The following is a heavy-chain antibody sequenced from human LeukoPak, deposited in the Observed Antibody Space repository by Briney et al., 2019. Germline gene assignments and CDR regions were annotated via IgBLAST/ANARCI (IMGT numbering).Heavy chain of an antibody. CDR3: ARVIRIGRWLQLPNSEGLDY. CDR2: IYSGGST. V-gene: IGHV3-53*01. J-gene: IGHJ4*02. Sequence: GGSLRLSCAASGFTVSSNYMSWVRQAPGKGLEWVSVIYSGGSTYYADSVKGRFTISRDNAKNTLYLQMNSLRAEDTAVYYCARVIRIGRWLQLPNSEGLDYWGQGTLVTVSS. D-gene: IGHD5-24*01. CDR1: GFTVSSNY.